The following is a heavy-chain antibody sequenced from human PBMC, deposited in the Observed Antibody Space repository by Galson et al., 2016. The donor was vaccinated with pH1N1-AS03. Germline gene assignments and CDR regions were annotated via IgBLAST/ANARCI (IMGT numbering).Heavy chain of an antibody. Sequence: ETLFLTCTVSGGSISSYYWTWIRQPPGKGLEWIGHIYYSGGTKYNPSLKSRVTISVDTSKNQFSLKLSSVTAADTAVYYCARFRSSCTFYYGLDVWGQGTTVTVSS. CDR2: IYYSGGT. CDR1: GGSISSYY. D-gene: IGHD6-13*01. J-gene: IGHJ6*02. V-gene: IGHV4-59*01. CDR3: ARFRSSCTFYYGLDV.